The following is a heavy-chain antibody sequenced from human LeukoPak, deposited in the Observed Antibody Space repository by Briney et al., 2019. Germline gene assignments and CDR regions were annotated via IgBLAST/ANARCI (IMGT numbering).Heavy chain of an antibody. CDR2: VNADGGNT. D-gene: IGHD1-26*01. Sequence: GGSLRLSCAASGFTFDNYHMSWVRQAPGKGLEWVSSVNADGGNTYYADPVKGRFTISRDNSKSTLILQMNSLRVEDTALYYCTKRVKYGGTWDHFADWGQGTLVTVSS. J-gene: IGHJ4*02. CDR3: TKRVKYGGTWDHFAD. V-gene: IGHV3-23*01. CDR1: GFTFDNYH.